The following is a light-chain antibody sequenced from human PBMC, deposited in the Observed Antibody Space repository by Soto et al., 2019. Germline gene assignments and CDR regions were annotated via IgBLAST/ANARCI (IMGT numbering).Light chain of an antibody. CDR2: GAS. V-gene: IGKV3-20*01. CDR3: QQYGSSPRT. CDR1: HSVSSSY. J-gene: IGKJ1*01. Sequence: EIVLTQSPGTLSLSPGERATLSSRASHSVSSSYLAWYQQKPGQAPRLLIYGASSRATGIPDRFSGSGSGTDFTLTISRLEPEDFAVYYCQQYGSSPRTFGQGTKVDIK.